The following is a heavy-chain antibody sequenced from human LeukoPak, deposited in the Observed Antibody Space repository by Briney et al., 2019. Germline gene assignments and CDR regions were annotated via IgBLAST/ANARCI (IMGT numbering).Heavy chain of an antibody. D-gene: IGHD5-12*01. CDR2: IYYSGST. CDR1: GGSISSGDYY. CDR3: ARQEYSGYDSANWFDP. J-gene: IGHJ5*02. V-gene: IGHV4-30-4*01. Sequence: PSQTLSLTCTVSGGSISSGDYYWSWLRQPPGKGLEWIGYIYYSGSTYYNPSLKSRVTISVDTSKNQFSLKLSSVTAADTAVYYCARQEYSGYDSANWFDPWGQGTLVTVSS.